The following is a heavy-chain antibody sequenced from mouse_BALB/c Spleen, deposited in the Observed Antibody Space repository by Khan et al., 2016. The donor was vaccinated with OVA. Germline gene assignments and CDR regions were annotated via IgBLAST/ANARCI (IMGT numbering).Heavy chain of an antibody. CDR2: MSYSGGT. Sequence: EVQLVESGPGLVKPSQSLSLTCPVTGYSITSGYAWNWIRQFPGNKLEWMGYMSYSGGTSYNPSLKSRISITRDTSKNQFFLQLNSVTTEDTATYYCARGNYYGYYFDYWGQGTTLTGSS. V-gene: IGHV3-2*02. CDR3: ARGNYYGYYFDY. D-gene: IGHD1-1*01. J-gene: IGHJ2*01. CDR1: GYSITSGYA.